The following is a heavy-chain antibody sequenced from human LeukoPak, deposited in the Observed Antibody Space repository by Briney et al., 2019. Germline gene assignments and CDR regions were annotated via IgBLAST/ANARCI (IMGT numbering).Heavy chain of an antibody. Sequence: ASVKLSCKASGGTFSSYAISWVRQAPGQGLEWMGGIIPIFGTANYAQKFQGRVTITADKSTSTAYMELSSLRSEDTAVYYCARGDMVRGVIDAFDIWGQGTMVTVSS. CDR2: IIPIFGTA. CDR3: ARGDMVRGVIDAFDI. D-gene: IGHD3-10*01. CDR1: GGTFSSYA. J-gene: IGHJ3*02. V-gene: IGHV1-69*06.